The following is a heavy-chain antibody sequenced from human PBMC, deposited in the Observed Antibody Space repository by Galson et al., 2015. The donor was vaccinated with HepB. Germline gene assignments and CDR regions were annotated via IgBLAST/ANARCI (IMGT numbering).Heavy chain of an antibody. Sequence: SVKVSCKASGYTFTSYGISWVRQAPGQGLEWMGWISAYNGNTNYAQKLQGRVTMTTDTSTSRAYMELRSLRSDDTAVYYCARDLYSSSWYRRFDYWGQGTLVTVSS. J-gene: IGHJ4*02. V-gene: IGHV1-18*04. CDR1: GYTFTSYG. CDR2: ISAYNGNT. CDR3: ARDLYSSSWYRRFDY. D-gene: IGHD6-13*01.